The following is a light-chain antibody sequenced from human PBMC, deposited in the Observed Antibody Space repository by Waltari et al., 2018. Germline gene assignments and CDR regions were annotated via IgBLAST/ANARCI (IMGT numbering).Light chain of an antibody. CDR2: EVN. CDR1: PNDLGTYNL. J-gene: IGLJ2*01. Sequence: QSALTPPASVSGSPGPSLTISCTGTPNDLGTYNLLSLYQQHPGKAPKVIIFEVNNRPSGVSNRFSGSKSGNTASLTVSGLHPEDEADYYCCSYAGTPRVVFGGGTKLTVL. V-gene: IGLV2-23*02. CDR3: CSYAGTPRVV.